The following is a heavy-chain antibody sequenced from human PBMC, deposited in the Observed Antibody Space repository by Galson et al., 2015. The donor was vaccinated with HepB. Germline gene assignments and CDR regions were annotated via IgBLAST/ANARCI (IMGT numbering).Heavy chain of an antibody. CDR2: TYYRSKWYN. CDR1: GDSVSSHSAA. Sequence: CAISGDSVSSHSAAWNWIRQSPSRGLEWLGRTYYRSKWYNDYAVSVKSRITINSDTSKNQFSLQLNSVTPEDTAVYYCARGGGYSYGLNWFDPWGQGTLVTVSS. CDR3: ARGGGYSYGLNWFDP. J-gene: IGHJ5*02. D-gene: IGHD5-18*01. V-gene: IGHV6-1*01.